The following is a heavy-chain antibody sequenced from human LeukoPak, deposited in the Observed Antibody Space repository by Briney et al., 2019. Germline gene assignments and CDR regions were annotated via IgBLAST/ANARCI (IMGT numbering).Heavy chain of an antibody. CDR2: INHSGST. Sequence: SETLSLTCAVYGGSFSGYYWSWIRQPPGKGLEWIGEINHSGSTNYNPSLKSRVTISVDTSKNQFSLKLSSVTAADTAVYYCARPSRFLEWFEAFDIWGQGTMVTVSS. V-gene: IGHV4-34*01. J-gene: IGHJ3*02. D-gene: IGHD3-3*01. CDR1: GGSFSGYY. CDR3: ARPSRFLEWFEAFDI.